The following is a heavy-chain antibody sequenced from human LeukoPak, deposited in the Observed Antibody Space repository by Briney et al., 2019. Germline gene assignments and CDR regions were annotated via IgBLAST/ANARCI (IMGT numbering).Heavy chain of an antibody. D-gene: IGHD1-1*01. CDR3: AKGKAEAYPYNFDN. CDR1: GFSFSSYA. J-gene: IGHJ4*02. Sequence: GGSLRLSCAASGFSFSSYAMSWVRQAPGKGLERVATITLTGSRTYFPDSVKGRFTLSRDNSKSMLYLQMNSLRAEDTALYYCAKGKAEAYPYNFDNWGQGILVTVSS. CDR2: ITLTGSRT. V-gene: IGHV3-23*01.